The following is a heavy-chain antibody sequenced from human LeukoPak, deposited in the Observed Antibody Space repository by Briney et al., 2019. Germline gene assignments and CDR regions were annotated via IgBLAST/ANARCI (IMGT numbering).Heavy chain of an antibody. D-gene: IGHD3-22*01. Sequence: GDSVKVSCKASGYTFTGYYMHWVRQAPGQGLEWMGWINPNSGGTNYAQKFQGRVTMTRDTSISTAYMELSRLRSDDTAVYYCARPKNYYDSSGYFNYWGQGTLVTVSS. CDR1: GYTFTGYY. V-gene: IGHV1-2*02. J-gene: IGHJ4*02. CDR2: INPNSGGT. CDR3: ARPKNYYDSSGYFNY.